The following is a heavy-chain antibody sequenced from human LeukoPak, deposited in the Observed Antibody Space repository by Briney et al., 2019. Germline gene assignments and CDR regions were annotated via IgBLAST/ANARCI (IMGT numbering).Heavy chain of an antibody. CDR1: GFTFSNYW. CDR2: IKPDGSEK. D-gene: IGHD6-13*01. V-gene: IGHV3-7*03. CDR3: ATTGYSSRNY. Sequence: GGSLRLSCVVSGFTFSNYWMSWVRQTPGKGLEWVANIKPDGSEKYYVDSVRGRFTFSRDNAKNSLYLQMNSLRAEDTAVYYCATTGYSSRNYWGQGTLVTVSS. J-gene: IGHJ4*02.